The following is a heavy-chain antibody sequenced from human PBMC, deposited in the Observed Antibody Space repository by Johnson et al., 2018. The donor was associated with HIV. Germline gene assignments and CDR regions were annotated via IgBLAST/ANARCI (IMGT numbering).Heavy chain of an antibody. CDR2: ISGSGART. CDR1: GFTFGSYV. J-gene: IGHJ3*02. CDR3: AKDIYGYDAFDI. V-gene: IGHV3-23*04. D-gene: IGHD5-24*01. Sequence: EQLVVSGGGVVQPGGSLRLSCAASGFTFGSYVMSWVRQAPGKGLEWVSAISGSGARTYYADSLKGRCTISRDNSKNTLYLQMNRLRAEDPALYYCAKDIYGYDAFDIWGQGTMVTVSS.